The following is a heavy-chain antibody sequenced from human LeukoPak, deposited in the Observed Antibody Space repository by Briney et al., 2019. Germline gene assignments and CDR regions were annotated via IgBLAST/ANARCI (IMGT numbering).Heavy chain of an antibody. Sequence: PSETLSLTCAVYGGSFSGYYWSWIRQPPGKGLEWIGEINHSGSTNYNPSLKSRVTISVDTSKNQFSLKLSSVTAADTAVYYCARRLSTYYYGSGSYRPYYFDYWGQGTLVTVSS. D-gene: IGHD3-10*01. CDR1: GGSFSGYY. CDR3: ARRLSTYYYGSGSYRPYYFDY. V-gene: IGHV4-34*01. CDR2: INHSGST. J-gene: IGHJ4*02.